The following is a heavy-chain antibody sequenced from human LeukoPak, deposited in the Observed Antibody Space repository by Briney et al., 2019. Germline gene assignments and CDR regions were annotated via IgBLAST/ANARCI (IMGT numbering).Heavy chain of an antibody. V-gene: IGHV1-69*13. J-gene: IGHJ2*01. CDR3: ASRHYYFYSRGFSHFDL. D-gene: IGHD3-22*01. CDR1: GGAFSIYA. CDR2: TVPIFGTA. Sequence: SVTLSFTSSGGAFSIYAISWVRLAPGQGIEWMGVTVPIFGTANYAQKFQGRVTITADESTSTAYMELHSLRSEDTTLYYYASRHYYFYSRGFSHFDLGGRGTLVTVSS.